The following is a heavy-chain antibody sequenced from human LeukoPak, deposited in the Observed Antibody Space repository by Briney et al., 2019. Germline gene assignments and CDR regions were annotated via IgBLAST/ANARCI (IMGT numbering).Heavy chain of an antibody. CDR2: INHSGST. V-gene: IGHV4-34*01. J-gene: IGHJ4*02. CDR3: ARVPRGYSYGIFDY. CDR1: GGSFSGYY. D-gene: IGHD5-18*01. Sequence: PSETLSLTCAVYGGSFSGYYWSWIRQPPGKGLEWIGEINHSGSTNYNPSLKSRVTISVDTSKNQFSLKLSSVTAADTAVYYCARVPRGYSYGIFDYWGQGTLVTVSS.